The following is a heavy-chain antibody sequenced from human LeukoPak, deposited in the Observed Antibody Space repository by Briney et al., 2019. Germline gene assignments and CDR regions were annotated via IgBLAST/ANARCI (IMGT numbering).Heavy chain of an antibody. CDR1: GFTFSSYG. CDR2: IRYDGSNK. J-gene: IGHJ4*02. CDR3: AKFLAAAGISPFDY. D-gene: IGHD6-13*01. V-gene: IGHV3-30*02. Sequence: GESLKISCAASGFTFSSYGMHWILQAPGKGLEWVTFIRYDGSNKYYADSVKGRFTISGDNSKNTLYLQMNSLRAEDTAVYYCAKFLAAAGISPFDYWGQGTLVTVSS.